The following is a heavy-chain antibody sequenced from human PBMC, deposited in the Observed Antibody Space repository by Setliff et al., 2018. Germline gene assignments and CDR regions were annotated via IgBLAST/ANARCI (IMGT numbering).Heavy chain of an antibody. V-gene: IGHV1-18*04. CDR3: AREGVDSRSSTDYRYYMDV. CDR1: GYTFTGYY. J-gene: IGHJ6*03. Sequence: ASVKVSCKASGYTFTGYYIHWVRQAPGQGLEWMGWIGGHNDDPLFAQKFQGRVTMTTDTSTSTAYMELSSLRSEDTAVYYCAREGVDSRSSTDYRYYMDVWGKGTTVTVSS. CDR2: IGGHNDDP. D-gene: IGHD6-6*01.